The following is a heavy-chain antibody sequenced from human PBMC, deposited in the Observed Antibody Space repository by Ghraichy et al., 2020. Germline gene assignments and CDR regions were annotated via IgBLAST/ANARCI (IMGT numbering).Heavy chain of an antibody. CDR2: ISSSSRNI. CDR1: GFTFSGYS. V-gene: IGHV3-48*02. CDR3: ARGSAVVRFYYYVGMDV. J-gene: IGHJ6*02. D-gene: IGHD4-23*01. Sequence: SCVGSGFTFSGYSMNWVRQSPGKGLEWVSHISSSSRNIFYADSVKGRFTISRDNAKNSLSLQMNSLRDEDTAVYYCARGSAVVRFYYYVGMDVWGQGTTVTVSS.